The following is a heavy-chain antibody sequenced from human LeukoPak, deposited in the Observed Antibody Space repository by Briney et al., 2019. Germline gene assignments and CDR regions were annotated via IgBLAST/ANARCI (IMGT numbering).Heavy chain of an antibody. Sequence: GASVKVSCKAYGGTFSSYAISWVRQAPGQGLEWMGGIIPIFGTANYAQKFQGRVTITADKSTSTAYMELSSLRSEDTAVYYCARAPLPPRVSLEFYYYYGMDVWGKGTTVTVSS. J-gene: IGHJ6*04. CDR2: IIPIFGTA. V-gene: IGHV1-69*06. D-gene: IGHD3-16*02. CDR3: ARAPLPPRVSLEFYYYYGMDV. CDR1: GGTFSSYA.